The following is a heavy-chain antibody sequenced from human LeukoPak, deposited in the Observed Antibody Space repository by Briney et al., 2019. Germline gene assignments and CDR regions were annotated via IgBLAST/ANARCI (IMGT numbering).Heavy chain of an antibody. CDR1: GFTFSSYS. CDR2: ISSSSSYI. V-gene: IGHV3-21*01. CDR3: ARVRGYSYGPLSY. D-gene: IGHD5-18*01. Sequence: GGSLRLSCAASGFTFSSYSMNWVRQAPGKGLEWVSSISSSSSYIYYADSVKGGFTISRDNAKNSLYLQMNSLRAEDTAVYYCARVRGYSYGPLSYWGQGTLVTVSS. J-gene: IGHJ4*02.